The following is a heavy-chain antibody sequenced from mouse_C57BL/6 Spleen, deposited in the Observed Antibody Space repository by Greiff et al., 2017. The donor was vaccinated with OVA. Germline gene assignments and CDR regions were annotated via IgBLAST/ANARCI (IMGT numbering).Heavy chain of an antibody. CDR3: ARGGTAQATYARDY. D-gene: IGHD3-2*02. CDR1: GYTFTSYW. J-gene: IGHJ4*01. Sequence: QVQLQQPGAELVKPGASVKLSCKASGYTFTSYWMQWVKQRPGQGLEWIGEIDPSDSYTNYNQKFKGKATLTVDTSSSTAYMQLSSLTSEDSAVYYCARGGTAQATYARDYWGQGTTVTVSS. CDR2: IDPSDSYT. V-gene: IGHV1-50*01.